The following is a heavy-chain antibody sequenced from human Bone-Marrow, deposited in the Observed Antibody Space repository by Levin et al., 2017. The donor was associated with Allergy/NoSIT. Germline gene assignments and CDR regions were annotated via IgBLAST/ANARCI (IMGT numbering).Heavy chain of an antibody. J-gene: IGHJ3*02. CDR1: GGSISSYY. V-gene: IGHV4-59*01. CDR3: ARDPYYYDSSGYSLEGAFDI. CDR2: IYYSGST. D-gene: IGHD3-22*01. Sequence: SQTLSLTCTVSGGSISSYYWSWIRQPPGKGLEWIGYIYYSGSTNYNPSLKSRVTISVDTSKNQFSLKLSSVTAADTAVYYCARDPYYYDSSGYSLEGAFDIWGQGTMVTVSS.